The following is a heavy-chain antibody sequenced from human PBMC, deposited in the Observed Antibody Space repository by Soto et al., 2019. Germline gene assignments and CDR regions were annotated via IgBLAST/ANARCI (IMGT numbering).Heavy chain of an antibody. D-gene: IGHD6-6*01. CDR1: GVTCSTYS. J-gene: IGHJ5*02. CDR2: ISASGDAI. V-gene: IGHV3-48*01. CDR3: ARLYSTSSVNRWFDP. Sequence: GGSLRLSCAASGVTCSTYSMNWVRQAPGKGLEWISFISASGDAIYYADPVRGRFTISRDNAESSLYLQVNSLRGEDTAVYYCARLYSTSSVNRWFDPWGQGTLVTVSS.